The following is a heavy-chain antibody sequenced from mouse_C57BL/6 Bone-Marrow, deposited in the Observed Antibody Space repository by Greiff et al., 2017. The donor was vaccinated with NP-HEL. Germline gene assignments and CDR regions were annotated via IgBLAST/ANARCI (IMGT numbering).Heavy chain of an antibody. CDR3: ARRGGYYVAY. D-gene: IGHD2-3*01. J-gene: IGHJ3*01. CDR1: GYTFTSYW. Sequence: VQLQQPGAELVKPGASVKMSCKASGYTFTSYWITWVKQRPGQGLEWIGDIYPGSGSTNYNEKFKSKATLTVDTSSSTAYMQLSSLTTEDSAIYYCARRGGYYVAYWGQGTLVTVSA. V-gene: IGHV1-55*01. CDR2: IYPGSGST.